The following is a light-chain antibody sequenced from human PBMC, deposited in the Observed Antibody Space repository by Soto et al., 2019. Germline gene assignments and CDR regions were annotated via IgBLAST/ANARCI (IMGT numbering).Light chain of an antibody. CDR2: DVT. V-gene: IGLV2-11*01. Sequence: QSALAQPRSVSGSPGQSVTLSCTGTSSDVGGYDFVSWYQQYLGKAPKLIIYDVTKRTSGVPDRFSGSKSGNSASLTISGLQAEDEADYYCSSYAGSYILAVFGGGTKLTVL. J-gene: IGLJ3*02. CDR3: SSYAGSYILAV. CDR1: SSDVGGYDF.